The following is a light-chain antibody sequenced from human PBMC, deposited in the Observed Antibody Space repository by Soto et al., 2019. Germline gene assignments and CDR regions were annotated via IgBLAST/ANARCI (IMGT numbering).Light chain of an antibody. CDR1: QSVSSY. CDR2: DAS. CDR3: QQRSNWPPRT. Sequence: EIVLTQSPATLSLSPGERATLSCRASQSVSSYLAWYQQKPGQAPRLPIYDASNRATGIPARFSGSGSGTDFTLTTSSLEPEDFAVYYCQQRSNWPPRTFGQGTKLEIK. J-gene: IGKJ2*02. V-gene: IGKV3-11*01.